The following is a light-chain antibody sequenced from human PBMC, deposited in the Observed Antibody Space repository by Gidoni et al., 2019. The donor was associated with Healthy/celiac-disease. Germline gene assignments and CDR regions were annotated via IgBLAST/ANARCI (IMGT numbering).Light chain of an antibody. CDR3: QSADSSGTYVV. CDR2: KDS. CDR1: ALPKQY. Sequence: SYDLTQPPSVSVSPGQTAMITCSGDALPKQYAYWYQQKPGQAPVLVIYKDSERHSGIPERFSGSSSGTTVTLTSSGVQAEDEADYYCQSADSSGTYVVFGGGTKLTVL. V-gene: IGLV3-25*03. J-gene: IGLJ2*01.